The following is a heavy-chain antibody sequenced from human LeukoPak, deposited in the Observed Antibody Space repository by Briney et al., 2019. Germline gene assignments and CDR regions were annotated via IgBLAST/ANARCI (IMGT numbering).Heavy chain of an antibody. CDR3: ARVAPYYDILTGYSDDAFDI. CDR2: ISSSSSYL. Sequence: PGGSLRLSCAASGFTSSGYSMNWVRQAPGKGLEWVSSISSSSSYLYYGDPVKGRFTISRDNAKISLYLQMNSLRAEDTAVYYCARVAPYYDILTGYSDDAFDIWGQGTMVTVSS. V-gene: IGHV3-21*01. CDR1: GFTSSGYS. D-gene: IGHD3-9*01. J-gene: IGHJ3*02.